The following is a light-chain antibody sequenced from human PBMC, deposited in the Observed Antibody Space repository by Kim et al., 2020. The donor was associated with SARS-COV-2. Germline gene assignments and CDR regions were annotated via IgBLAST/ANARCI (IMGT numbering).Light chain of an antibody. J-gene: IGKJ4*01. CDR3: LQYNSYSVT. CDR2: RAS. V-gene: IGKV1-5*03. Sequence: ASVGDRVTITCRASQSISSWLAWYQQKPGKAPKLLIYRASSLQSGVPSRFSGSGSGTEFTLTISSLQPDDFATYYCLQYNSYSVTFGGGTRLEIK. CDR1: QSISSW.